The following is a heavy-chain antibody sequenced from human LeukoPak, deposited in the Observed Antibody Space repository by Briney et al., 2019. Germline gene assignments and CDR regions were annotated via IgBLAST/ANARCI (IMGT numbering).Heavy chain of an antibody. CDR3: ASDHLTGRLGLDS. J-gene: IGHJ4*02. D-gene: IGHD7-27*01. Sequence: PSETLCLTCKVSGGAISGYYWTWIRQRPGKGLGWIGLIYYTGSTNYNPSLKSRVTISLDTSKNQFSLKLNSVTAADTAVYYCASDHLTGRLGLDSWGRGTLVTVSS. CDR1: GGAISGYY. CDR2: IYYTGST. V-gene: IGHV4-59*01.